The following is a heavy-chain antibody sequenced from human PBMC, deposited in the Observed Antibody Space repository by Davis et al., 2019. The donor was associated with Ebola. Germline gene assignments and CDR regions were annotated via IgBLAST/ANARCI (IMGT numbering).Heavy chain of an antibody. Sequence: PSETPSLTCTVSGGSISSGGYYWSWIRQHPGKGLEWIGYIYYTGSTYYNPSLKSRVTIGVDTSKNQLSLRLSSVTAADTAVYYCARAPFVYCSSTSCFSDWYFDLWGRGTLVTVSS. CDR1: GGSISSGGYY. V-gene: IGHV4-31*03. CDR2: IYYTGST. D-gene: IGHD2-2*01. CDR3: ARAPFVYCSSTSCFSDWYFDL. J-gene: IGHJ2*01.